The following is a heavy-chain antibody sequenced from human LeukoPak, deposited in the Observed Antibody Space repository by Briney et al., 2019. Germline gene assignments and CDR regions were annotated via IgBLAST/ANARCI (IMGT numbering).Heavy chain of an antibody. V-gene: IGHV4-61*08. CDR2: IYYSGST. J-gene: IGHJ4*02. D-gene: IGHD1-14*01. Sequence: SETLSLTCTVSGGSISSADYYWSWIRQHPGKGLEWIGYIYYSGSTYYNPSLKSRVTISVDTSKNQFSLKLSSVTAADTAVYYCARFTDTTLVIFDYWGQGTLVTVCS. CDR3: ARFTDTTLVIFDY. CDR1: GGSISSADYY.